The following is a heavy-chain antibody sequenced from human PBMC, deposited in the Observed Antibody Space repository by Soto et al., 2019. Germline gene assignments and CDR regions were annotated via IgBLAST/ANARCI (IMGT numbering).Heavy chain of an antibody. CDR2: VNSGSSYI. V-gene: IGHV3-21*01. CDR3: TRDSRTYKLYYFDH. Sequence: GGSLRLSCVASGFTFTSYTIHWCRQAPGKGLEWVSSVNSGSSYIYYADSVQGRFTISRDNAKKSVFLQMKTLRVDDTAVYYCTRDSRTYKLYYFDHWGQGTLVTVSS. J-gene: IGHJ4*02. CDR1: GFTFTSYT. D-gene: IGHD2-2*01.